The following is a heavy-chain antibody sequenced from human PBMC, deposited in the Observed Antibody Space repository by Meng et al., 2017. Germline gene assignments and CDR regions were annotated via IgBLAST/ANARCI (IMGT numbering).Heavy chain of an antibody. CDR1: SCSIGSSSFY. J-gene: IGHJ5*02. D-gene: IGHD1-26*01. CDR2: IFYSGSA. Sequence: QLSQVASGPGLRKPLKTVSPACTVSSCSIGSSSFYWSWTRQPPGKGLDGIGGIFYSGSAYYNPSLKSQVTISVDTSKNQFSLKLSSVTAADTAVYYCASDREVGATYWFDPWGQGTLVTVSS. CDR3: ASDREVGATYWFDP. V-gene: IGHV4-39*07.